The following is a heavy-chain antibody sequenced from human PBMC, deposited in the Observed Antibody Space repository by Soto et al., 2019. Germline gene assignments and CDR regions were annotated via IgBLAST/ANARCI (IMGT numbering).Heavy chain of an antibody. J-gene: IGHJ6*02. Sequence: EMQLLESGGGLVQPGGSLRVSCAASGFTFSSYAMSWVRQAPGKGLEWVAGISGRGDGTYYADSVKGRFTIARDNSKSTLYLQMSSLRVDDTAGYYCAKDKAGIGGDMDVWGRGTTVIVSS. V-gene: IGHV3-23*01. CDR2: ISGRGDGT. CDR3: AKDKAGIGGDMDV. CDR1: GFTFSSYA. D-gene: IGHD3-16*01.